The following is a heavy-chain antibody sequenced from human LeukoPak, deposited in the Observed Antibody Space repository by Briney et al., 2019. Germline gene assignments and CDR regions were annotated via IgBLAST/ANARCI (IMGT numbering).Heavy chain of an antibody. CDR2: ITSSGAAT. CDR1: GFTFSSYA. CDR3: AKDRPNYYGSNGHYYKLNGDC. V-gene: IGHV3-23*01. D-gene: IGHD3-22*01. Sequence: GSLRLSCAASGFTFSSYAMSWVRQAPGKGLEWVSSITSSGAATYYADSVKGRFTISRDNSDNTLYLQMNSLRAEDTAVYYCAKDRPNYYGSNGHYYKLNGDCWGQGTLVTVSS. J-gene: IGHJ4*02.